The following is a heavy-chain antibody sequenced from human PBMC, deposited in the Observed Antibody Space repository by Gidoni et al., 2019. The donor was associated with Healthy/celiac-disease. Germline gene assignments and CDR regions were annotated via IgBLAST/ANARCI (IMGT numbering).Heavy chain of an antibody. V-gene: IGHV4-4*07. J-gene: IGHJ5*02. Sequence: QVQLQESGPGLVKPSETLSLTCTVPGGPISSYYWRWIRQPAGTGLEWIGRIYTSGSTNYNPSLKSRVTMSVDTSKNQFSLKLSSVTAADTAVYYCARAALPTANWFDPWGQGTLVTVSS. CDR1: GGPISSYY. CDR2: IYTSGST. CDR3: ARAALPTANWFDP. D-gene: IGHD4-17*01.